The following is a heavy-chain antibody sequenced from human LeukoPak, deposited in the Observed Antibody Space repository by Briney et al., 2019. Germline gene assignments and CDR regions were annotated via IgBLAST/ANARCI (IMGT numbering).Heavy chain of an antibody. D-gene: IGHD1-20*01. CDR1: GGSISSSSYY. CDR2: IYYSGST. J-gene: IGHJ6*03. Sequence: PSETLSLTCTVSGGSISSSSYYWGWIRQPPGKGLEWIGSIYYSGSTYYNPSLKSRVTISVDTSKNQFSLKLSSVTAADTAVYYCARGAPLYNWNYYYYYMDVWGKGTTVTVSS. CDR3: ARGAPLYNWNYYYYYMDV. V-gene: IGHV4-39*07.